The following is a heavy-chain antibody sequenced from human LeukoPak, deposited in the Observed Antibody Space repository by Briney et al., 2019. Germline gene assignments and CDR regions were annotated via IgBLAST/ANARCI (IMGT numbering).Heavy chain of an antibody. V-gene: IGHV4-4*07. CDR3: ARVASDSSGWYGVYYYMDV. CDR2: IYTSGST. CDR1: GGSISSYY. D-gene: IGHD6-19*01. J-gene: IGHJ6*03. Sequence: SETLSLTCTVSGGSISSYYWSWIRQPAGKGLEWIGRIYTSGSTNYNPSLKSRVTMSVDTSKNQFSLKLSSVTAADTAVYYCARVASDSSGWYGVYYYMDVWGKGTTVTISS.